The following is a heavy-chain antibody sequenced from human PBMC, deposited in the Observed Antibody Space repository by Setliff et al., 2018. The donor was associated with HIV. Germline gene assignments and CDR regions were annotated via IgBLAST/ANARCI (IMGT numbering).Heavy chain of an antibody. Sequence: PGGSLRLSCAASGFTVSSNYMSWVRQAPGKGLEWVSVIYSGGSTYYADSVKGRFTISRDNSKNTLYLQMNSLRAEDTAVYYCARDQWGYSYGYFQDWGQGTLVTVSS. CDR2: IYSGGST. CDR3: ARDQWGYSYGYFQD. V-gene: IGHV3-66*02. D-gene: IGHD5-18*01. CDR1: GFTVSSNY. J-gene: IGHJ1*01.